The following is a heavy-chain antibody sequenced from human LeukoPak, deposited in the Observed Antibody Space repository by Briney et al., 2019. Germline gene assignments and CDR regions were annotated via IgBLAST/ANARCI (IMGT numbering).Heavy chain of an antibody. D-gene: IGHD3-22*01. Sequence: SVKVSCKASGGTFSSYAISWVRQAPGQGLEWVGGIIPIFGTANYAQKFQGRVTITTDESTSTAYMELSSLRAEDTAVYYCAREGYYDSSGHDYWGQGTLVTVSS. CDR2: IIPIFGTA. V-gene: IGHV1-69*05. CDR1: GGTFSSYA. CDR3: AREGYYDSSGHDY. J-gene: IGHJ4*02.